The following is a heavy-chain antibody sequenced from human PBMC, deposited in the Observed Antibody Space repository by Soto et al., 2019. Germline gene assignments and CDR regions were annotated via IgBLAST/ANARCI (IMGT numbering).Heavy chain of an antibody. V-gene: IGHV1-2*02. D-gene: IGHD6-19*01. CDR1: GYTFTGYY. Sequence: ASVEVSCKASGYTFTGYYMHWVRQAPVQGLEWMGWINPNSGGTNYAQKFQGRVTMTRDTSKKQLSLKVSSVTAADTAVYYCVRGRRSSGRHDASDIWGQGTMVTVSS. J-gene: IGHJ3*02. CDR3: VRGRRSSGRHDASDI. CDR2: INPNSGGT.